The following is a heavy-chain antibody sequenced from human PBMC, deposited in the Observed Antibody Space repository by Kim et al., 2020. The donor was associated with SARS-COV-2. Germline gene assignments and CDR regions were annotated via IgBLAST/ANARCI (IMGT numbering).Heavy chain of an antibody. CDR1: GFTFSSYG. J-gene: IGHJ5*02. V-gene: IGHV3-33*01. Sequence: GGSLRLSCAASGFTFSSYGMHWVRQAPGKGLEWVAVIWYDGSNKYYADSVKGRFTISRDNSKNTLYLQMNSLRAEDTAVYYCARDGRTRAAAAGLCWFDPWGQGTLVTVSS. CDR2: IWYDGSNK. D-gene: IGHD6-13*01. CDR3: ARDGRTRAAAAGLCWFDP.